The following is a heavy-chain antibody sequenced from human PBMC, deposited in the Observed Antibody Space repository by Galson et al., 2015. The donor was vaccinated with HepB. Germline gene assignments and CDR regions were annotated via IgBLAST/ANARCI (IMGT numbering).Heavy chain of an antibody. CDR2: IWSDESNK. CDR3: ARAGDKPGELSAFDS. D-gene: IGHD1-26*01. CDR1: GXTXSXYG. Sequence: SLRLSXXXXGXTXSXYGMHWVRQAPGKGLEXVAVIWSDESNKYYADSVKGRFTISRDNSKNTPYLQMNSLRAEDTAVYYCARAGDKPGELSAFDSWGQGT. V-gene: IGHV3-33*01. J-gene: IGHJ3*02.